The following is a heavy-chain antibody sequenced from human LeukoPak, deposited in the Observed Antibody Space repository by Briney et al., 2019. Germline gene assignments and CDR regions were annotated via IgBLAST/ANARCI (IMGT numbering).Heavy chain of an antibody. V-gene: IGHV3-15*07. J-gene: IGHJ6*02. CDR1: DFTFSNAW. D-gene: IGHD3-10*01. CDR3: TIDKWFGENRLRNYYYGMDV. CDR2: IKSKSDGGAT. Sequence: NPGGSLRLSCAASDFTFSNAWMNWVRQAPGKGLKGVGRIKSKSDGGATDYAAAVKGRFTMSRDDSKNTLYLQMNSLKTEDTAVYYCTIDKWFGENRLRNYYYGMDVWGQGTTVTVSS.